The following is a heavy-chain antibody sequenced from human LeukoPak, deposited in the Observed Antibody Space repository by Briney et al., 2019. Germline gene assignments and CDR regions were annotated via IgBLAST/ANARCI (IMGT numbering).Heavy chain of an antibody. V-gene: IGHV3-23*01. CDR1: GSTFSLYA. CDR2: ISSDGAIT. Sequence: PGGSLRPSFSAPGSTFSLYARTSARQAPGKGLEWASAISSDGAITYYGNSVKGRYPNSRDNSNTTLYLKMKSLGAVDTAIYYCGRYCVSFSFAAPRYYGMDVWGQGTTVTVSS. D-gene: IGHD2-15*01. J-gene: IGHJ6*02. CDR3: GRYCVSFSFAAPRYYGMDV.